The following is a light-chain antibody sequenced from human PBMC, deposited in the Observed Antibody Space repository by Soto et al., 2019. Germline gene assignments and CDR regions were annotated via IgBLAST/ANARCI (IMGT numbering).Light chain of an antibody. CDR3: QQYGTSLT. CDR2: GAA. CDR1: QRVTSNY. V-gene: IGKV3-20*01. Sequence: EIVLTQSPGTLSLSPGERATLSCRASQRVTSNYLAWYQHKPGQAPRCLIYGAASRSTGIPDRFSGSGSGTDFTLTISRLEPEDFAVYYCQQYGTSLTVGQGTKLEIK. J-gene: IGKJ2*01.